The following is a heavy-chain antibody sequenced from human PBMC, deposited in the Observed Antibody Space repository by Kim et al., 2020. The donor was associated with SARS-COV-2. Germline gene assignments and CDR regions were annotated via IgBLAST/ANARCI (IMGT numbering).Heavy chain of an antibody. CDR1: GFTFSSYY. CDR3: RGDTASDY. CDR2: ICTGGDN. J-gene: IGHJ4*02. Sequence: GGSLRLSCAASGFTFSSYYMSWVRQAPGKGLEWVSVICTGGDNYYDDASEGRLFTICDNNNKNAQFQQMNILSDETTAYYYARGDTASDYWGQGSLVTV. D-gene: IGHD5-18*01. V-gene: IGHV3-53*01.